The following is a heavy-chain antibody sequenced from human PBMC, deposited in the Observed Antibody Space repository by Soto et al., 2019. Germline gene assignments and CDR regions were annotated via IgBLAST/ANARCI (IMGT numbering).Heavy chain of an antibody. Sequence: QVQLQVSGPGLVKPSETLSLTCTVSGDSISSYSWSWIRQPPGKGLGWIGNIHYNGNTKYSPSLRSRVDMSVDTSKDHFSLQLISVTTADTAVYFCAREGNLGRWIQPLDSWGQGTLVTVSS. D-gene: IGHD2-2*03. CDR3: AREGNLGRWIQPLDS. J-gene: IGHJ4*02. CDR1: GDSISSYS. V-gene: IGHV4-59*01. CDR2: IHYNGNT.